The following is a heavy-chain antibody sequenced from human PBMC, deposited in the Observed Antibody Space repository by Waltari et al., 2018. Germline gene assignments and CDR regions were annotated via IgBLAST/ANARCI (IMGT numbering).Heavy chain of an antibody. CDR3: AGGWFHFDY. V-gene: IGHV2-5*02. Sequence: QITLKESGPTLVKPTQTLTLTCTFSGFSFTSTGVAVSWIRQPPGKALEWLALIHWDDEKWYSPSLKSRLTITQDTSRKQVVLTMTNMDPVDTATNYCAGGWFHFDYWGQGTLVTVSS. D-gene: IGHD6-19*01. CDR2: IHWDDEK. J-gene: IGHJ4*02. CDR1: GFSFTSTGVA.